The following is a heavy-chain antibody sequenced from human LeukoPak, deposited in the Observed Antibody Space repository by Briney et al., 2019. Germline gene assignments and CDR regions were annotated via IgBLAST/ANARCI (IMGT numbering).Heavy chain of an antibody. Sequence: GGSLRLSCAASTFTFSSSGMYWLRQAPGKGLEWVAFIRYDGSNAYYADSVKGRFAISRDNSKNTLYLQMNSLRTEDTAVYYCAKDGGYFFFDSWGQETLVTVSS. D-gene: IGHD2-15*01. V-gene: IGHV3-30*02. CDR2: IRYDGSNA. CDR1: TFTFSSSG. J-gene: IGHJ4*02. CDR3: AKDGGYFFFDS.